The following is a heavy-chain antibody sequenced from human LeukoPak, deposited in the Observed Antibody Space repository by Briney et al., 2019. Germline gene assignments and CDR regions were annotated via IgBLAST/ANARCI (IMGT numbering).Heavy chain of an antibody. Sequence: SESLSLTWAVYGASFSGYYWGWVRQPPGRGLGWIGEINHSGSTNYNPSLKSRVTISVDTSKIQFSLKLSSVTAADTAVYYCAREKNGSGSYSAGYDYWGQGTLVTVSS. V-gene: IGHV4-34*01. CDR2: INHSGST. D-gene: IGHD3-10*01. J-gene: IGHJ4*02. CDR3: AREKNGSGSYSAGYDY. CDR1: GASFSGYY.